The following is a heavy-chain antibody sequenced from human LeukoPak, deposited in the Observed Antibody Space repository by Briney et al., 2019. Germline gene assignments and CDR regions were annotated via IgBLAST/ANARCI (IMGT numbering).Heavy chain of an antibody. CDR2: ISDSGV. Sequence: PGGSLRLSCAASGFTFSRYAMTWVRQAPGRGLEWVSTISDSGVYADSVKGRFTISRDNSKNTLYLQMNSLRAEDTAEYYCAKGADYDSGRVDYWGQGTLVTVSS. CDR1: GFTFSRYA. CDR3: AKGADYDSGRVDY. J-gene: IGHJ4*02. V-gene: IGHV3-23*01. D-gene: IGHD3-22*01.